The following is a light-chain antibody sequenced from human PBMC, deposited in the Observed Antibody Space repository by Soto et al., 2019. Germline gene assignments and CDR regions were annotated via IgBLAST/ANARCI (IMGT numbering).Light chain of an antibody. V-gene: IGLV4-69*01. CDR2: VNSDGSH. CDR1: SGHSTYA. CDR3: QTWGTGIV. J-gene: IGLJ2*01. Sequence: QAVVTQSPSASASLGASVRLTCTLSSGHSTYAIAWHQQQPEKGPRYLMKVNSDGSHTKADGIPDRFSGSSSGAERYLTISSLQSEDEADYYCQTWGTGIVFGGGTKVTVL.